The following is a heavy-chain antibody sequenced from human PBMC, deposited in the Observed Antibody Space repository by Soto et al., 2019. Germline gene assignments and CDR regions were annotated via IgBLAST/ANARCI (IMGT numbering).Heavy chain of an antibody. CDR1: GCSISSYY. J-gene: IGHJ4*02. D-gene: IGHD4-17*01. V-gene: IGHV4-59*08. Sequence: SETLSLTCTVSGCSISSYYWSWIRQPPGKGLEWIGYIYYSGSTNYNPSLKSRVTISVDTSKNQFSLKLSSVTAADTAVYYCARHTGDYWAFDYWGQGTLVTVSS. CDR2: IYYSGST. CDR3: ARHTGDYWAFDY.